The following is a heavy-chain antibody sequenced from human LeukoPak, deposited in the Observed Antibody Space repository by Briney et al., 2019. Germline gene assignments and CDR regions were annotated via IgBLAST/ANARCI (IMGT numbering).Heavy chain of an antibody. CDR2: IWYDGSNK. CDR1: GFTFSSYG. J-gene: IGHJ5*02. D-gene: IGHD2-2*01. CDR3: ARDHRGYCSSTSCPNWFDP. Sequence: GGSLRLSCAASGFTFSSYGMHWVRQAPGKGLEWVAVIWYDGSNKYYADSVKGRFTISRDNAKNSLYLQMNSLRAEDTALYHCARDHRGYCSSTSCPNWFDPWGQGTLVAVSS. V-gene: IGHV3-33*01.